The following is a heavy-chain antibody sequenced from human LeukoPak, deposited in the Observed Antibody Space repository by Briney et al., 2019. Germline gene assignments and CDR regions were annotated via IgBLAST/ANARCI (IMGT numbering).Heavy chain of an antibody. Sequence: ASVKVSCKASGYTFTSYGISWVRQAPGQGLEWMGWISAYNGNTNYAQKLQGRVTMTTDTSTSTAYMELRSLRSDDTAVYYCARVPQVVPAVCFDPWGQGTLVTVSS. J-gene: IGHJ5*02. CDR3: ARVPQVVPAVCFDP. D-gene: IGHD2-2*01. CDR1: GYTFTSYG. CDR2: ISAYNGNT. V-gene: IGHV1-18*01.